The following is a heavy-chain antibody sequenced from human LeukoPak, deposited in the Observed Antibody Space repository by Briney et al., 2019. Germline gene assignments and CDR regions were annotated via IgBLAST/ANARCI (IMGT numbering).Heavy chain of an antibody. J-gene: IGHJ5*02. V-gene: IGHV1-46*01. CDR3: ARGYCSSTSCSRLGWFDP. CDR2: INPSGGST. D-gene: IGHD2-2*01. Sequence: ASVKVSCKASGYIFTNYYMHWVRQAPGQGLEWMGIINPSGGSTSYAQKFQGRVTMTRDTSTSTVYMELSSLRSEDTAVYYCARGYCSSTSCSRLGWFDPWGQGTLVTVSS. CDR1: GYIFTNYY.